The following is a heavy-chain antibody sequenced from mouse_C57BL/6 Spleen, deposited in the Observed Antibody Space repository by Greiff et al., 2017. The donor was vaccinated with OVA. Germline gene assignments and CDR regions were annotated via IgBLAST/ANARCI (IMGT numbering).Heavy chain of an antibody. CDR2: ISSGSSTI. V-gene: IGHV5-17*01. CDR3: ARGYGSSHYWCFDV. CDR1: GFTFSDYG. Sequence: EVKLVESGGGLVKPGGSLKLSCAASGFTFSDYGMHWVRQAPEKGLEWVAYISSGSSTIYYADTVKGRFTFSRDNAKNTLFLQMTSLRSEDTAMYYCARGYGSSHYWCFDVWGTGTTVTVSS. D-gene: IGHD1-1*01. J-gene: IGHJ1*03.